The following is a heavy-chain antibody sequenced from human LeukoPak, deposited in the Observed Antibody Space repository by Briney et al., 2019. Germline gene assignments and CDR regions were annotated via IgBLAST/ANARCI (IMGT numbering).Heavy chain of an antibody. V-gene: IGHV3-23*01. CDR1: GFTFSSYA. CDR2: ISGSGPTT. Sequence: GSLSLSCAASGFTFSSYAMGWVRQPPGKGLEWVSSISGSGPTTYYADSVKGRFTISRDNSNKTVYLQINSLRADDAAIFYCARDHPPIVGAAKATTFDPWGQGTQVTVSS. J-gene: IGHJ5*02. CDR3: ARDHPPIVGAAKATTFDP. D-gene: IGHD1-26*01.